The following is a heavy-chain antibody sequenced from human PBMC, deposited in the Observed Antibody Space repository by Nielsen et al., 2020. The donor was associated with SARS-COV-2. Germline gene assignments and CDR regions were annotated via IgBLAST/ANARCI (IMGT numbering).Heavy chain of an antibody. CDR1: GGSFTAYY. Sequence: SETLSLTCAVSGGSFTAYYWSWIRQPPGTGLEWIGEINHSGDTNNNPSLRSRVTVSRDTSKNQFSLKLSSVTAADTAVYYCARVGVTPDYFYHGMDVWGQGTTVTVSS. V-gene: IGHV4-34*01. D-gene: IGHD2-21*02. CDR2: INHSGDT. J-gene: IGHJ6*02. CDR3: ARVGVTPDYFYHGMDV.